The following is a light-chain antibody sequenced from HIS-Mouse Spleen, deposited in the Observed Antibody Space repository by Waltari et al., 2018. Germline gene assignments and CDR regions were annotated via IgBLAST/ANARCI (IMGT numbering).Light chain of an antibody. Sequence: QSALTQPASVSGSPGQSIPIPCTGPSSHVGGYTYVSWYQQHPGKAPKLMIYDVSNRPSGVSNRFSGSKSGNTASLTISGLQAEDEADYYCSSYTSSSTEVFGGGTKLTVL. CDR2: DVS. CDR3: SSYTSSSTEV. V-gene: IGLV2-14*03. CDR1: SSHVGGYTY. J-gene: IGLJ2*01.